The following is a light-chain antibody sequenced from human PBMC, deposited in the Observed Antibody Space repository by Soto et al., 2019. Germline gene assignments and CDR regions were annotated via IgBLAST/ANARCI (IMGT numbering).Light chain of an antibody. Sequence: DIQMTQSPSSLSASVGDRVTITCRASQSIANYLHWYQQKPGKAPEVLIYIASNLKSGVPSRFSGSGSETEFTLTISSLQPEDFATYYCQQTSSTPLTFGGGTKVEVK. J-gene: IGKJ4*01. CDR1: QSIANY. CDR2: IAS. V-gene: IGKV1-39*01. CDR3: QQTSSTPLT.